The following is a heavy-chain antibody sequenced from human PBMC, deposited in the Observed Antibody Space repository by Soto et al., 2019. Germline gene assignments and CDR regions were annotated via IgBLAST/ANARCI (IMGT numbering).Heavy chain of an antibody. CDR1: GYTFTSYG. D-gene: IGHD2-2*01. CDR2: VSAYNGNT. J-gene: IGHJ6*02. Sequence: QVQLVQAGAEVKKPGASVKVSCKASGYTFTSYGISWVRQAPGQGLEWMGWVSAYNGNTNYAQKLQGRGTMTTDTYTNTEYMELRSLRADDTAVYCSARATLHRRFGPPRPDSVVVPAAYGMDVWGQGTTVTVSS. CDR3: ARATLHRRFGPPRPDSVVVPAAYGMDV. V-gene: IGHV1-18*01.